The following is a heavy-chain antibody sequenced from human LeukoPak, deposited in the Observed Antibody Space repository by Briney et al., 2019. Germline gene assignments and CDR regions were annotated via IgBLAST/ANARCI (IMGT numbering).Heavy chain of an antibody. Sequence: GGSLRLSCAASGFTFSSYWMHWVRQAPGKGLVWVSRINSDGSSTSYADSVKGRFTISRDNAKNTLYLQMNSLRAEDTAVYYCARGGLWFPFWDGHDAFDIWGQGTMVTVSS. CDR2: INSDGSST. V-gene: IGHV3-74*01. CDR3: ARGGLWFPFWDGHDAFDI. CDR1: GFTFSSYW. D-gene: IGHD3-10*01. J-gene: IGHJ3*02.